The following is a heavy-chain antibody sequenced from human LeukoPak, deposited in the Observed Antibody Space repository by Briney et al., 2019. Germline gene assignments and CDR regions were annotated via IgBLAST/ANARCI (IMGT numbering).Heavy chain of an antibody. CDR1: GFTFSSYL. Sequence: QPGGSLRLSCAASGFTFSSYLMSWVRQAPGKGLEWVANIKQDGSEKYYVDSVKGRFTISRDNAKNSLYLQMNSLRAEDTAVYYCARHAHGDYVRIYYYYYGMDVWGQGTTVTVSS. D-gene: IGHD4-17*01. CDR3: ARHAHGDYVRIYYYYYGMDV. V-gene: IGHV3-7*01. CDR2: IKQDGSEK. J-gene: IGHJ6*02.